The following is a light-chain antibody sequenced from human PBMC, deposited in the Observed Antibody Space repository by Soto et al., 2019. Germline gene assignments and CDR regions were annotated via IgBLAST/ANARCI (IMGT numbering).Light chain of an antibody. Sequence: EVVLTQSPGTLSLSPGERATLSCRASQSVSVNYLAWYQQKPGQAPRLLIHGASSRATGISDRFSGSGSGTDFTLTISRLEPEDFAVYYCHHYGSSRTFGQGTKVDIK. CDR2: GAS. CDR3: HHYGSSRT. J-gene: IGKJ1*01. CDR1: QSVSVNY. V-gene: IGKV3-20*01.